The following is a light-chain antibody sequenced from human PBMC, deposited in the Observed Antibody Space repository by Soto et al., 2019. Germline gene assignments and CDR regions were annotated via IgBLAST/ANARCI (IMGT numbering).Light chain of an antibody. Sequence: QSALTQPASVSGSPGQSITISCTGTSIDVGGYNYVSWYQQHPGKAPKLMIYDVSNRPSGVSNRFSGSKSGNTASLTISGIQAEDEADYYCSSYTSSIVVFGGGTKLTVL. CDR3: SSYTSSIVV. V-gene: IGLV2-14*01. J-gene: IGLJ2*01. CDR2: DVS. CDR1: SIDVGGYNY.